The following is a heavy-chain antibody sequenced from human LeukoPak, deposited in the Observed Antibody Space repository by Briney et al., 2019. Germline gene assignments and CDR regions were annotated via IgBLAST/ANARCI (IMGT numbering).Heavy chain of an antibody. CDR1: GYTFTGYY. CDR2: INPNSGGT. Sequence: GAPVKVSCKASGYTFTGYYMHWVRQAPGQGLEWMGWINPNSGGTNYAQKFQGWVTMTRDTSISTAYMELSRLRSDDTAVYYCARDGWSSSSALDYWGQGTLVTVSS. CDR3: ARDGWSSSSALDY. J-gene: IGHJ4*02. D-gene: IGHD6-6*01. V-gene: IGHV1-2*04.